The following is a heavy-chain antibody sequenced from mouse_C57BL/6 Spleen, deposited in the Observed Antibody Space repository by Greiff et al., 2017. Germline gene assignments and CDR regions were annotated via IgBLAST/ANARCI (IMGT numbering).Heavy chain of an antibody. CDR1: GYSITSGYY. J-gene: IGHJ2*01. V-gene: IGHV3-6*01. D-gene: IGHD3-2*02. CDR3: ARAAQGNYFDY. Sequence: EVKLQESGPGLVKPSQSLSLTCSVTGYSITSGYYWNWIRQFPGNKLEWMGYISYDGSNNYNPSLKNRISITRDTSKNQFFLKLNSVTTEDTATYYCARAAQGNYFDYWGQGTTLTVSS. CDR2: ISYDGSN.